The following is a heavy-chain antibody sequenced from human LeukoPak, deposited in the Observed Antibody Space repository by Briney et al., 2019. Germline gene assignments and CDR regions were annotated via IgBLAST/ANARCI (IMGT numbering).Heavy chain of an antibody. CDR2: ISAYDGNT. Sequence: ASVKVSCKASGYTFTRYGITWVRQAPGQGLEWMGWISAYDGNTNYAQKLQGRVTMTTDTSTSTAYMELRSLRSDDTAVYYCARIVETHFDYWGQGTLVTVSS. CDR3: ARIVETHFDY. J-gene: IGHJ4*02. D-gene: IGHD2-15*01. CDR1: GYTFTRYG. V-gene: IGHV1-18*04.